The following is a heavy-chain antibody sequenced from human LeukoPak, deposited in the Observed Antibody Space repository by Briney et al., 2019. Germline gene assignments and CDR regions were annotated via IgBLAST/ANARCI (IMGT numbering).Heavy chain of an antibody. CDR1: GFSVSSNY. D-gene: IGHD3-10*01. Sequence: GSLRLSCAVSGFSVSSNYMSWVRQAPGKGLVWVSVIYSGGGIYYADSVKGRFTSSRDSSKNMMYLQMNSLRAEDTALYYCAKDIYGSGSYYTNYYYYYGMDVWGQGTTVTVSS. J-gene: IGHJ6*02. CDR3: AKDIYGSGSYYTNYYYYYGMDV. V-gene: IGHV3-53*05. CDR2: IYSGGGI.